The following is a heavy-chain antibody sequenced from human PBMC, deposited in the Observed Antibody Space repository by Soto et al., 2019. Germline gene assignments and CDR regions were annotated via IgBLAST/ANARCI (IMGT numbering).Heavy chain of an antibody. J-gene: IGHJ5*02. D-gene: IGHD6-25*01. Sequence: QVQLVQSGAEVKKPGASVKVSCKASGYTFTSYDINWVRQATGQGLEWMGWMNPNSGNTGYAQKFQGRVTMTRNTSISTAYMELSSLRAENTAVYDCARGGIVTAAGPNWFDPWGQGTLVTVSS. CDR2: MNPNSGNT. V-gene: IGHV1-8*01. CDR1: GYTFTSYD. CDR3: ARGGIVTAAGPNWFDP.